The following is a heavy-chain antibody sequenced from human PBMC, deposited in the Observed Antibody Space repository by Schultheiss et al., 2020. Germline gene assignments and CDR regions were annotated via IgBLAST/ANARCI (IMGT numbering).Heavy chain of an antibody. CDR2: INPNSGGT. Sequence: ASVKVSCKASGYTFTSYGISWVRQAPGQGLEWMGWINPNSGGTNYAQKFQGWVTMTRDTSISTAYMELSRLRSDDTAVYYCARDRSSSWYRGDDAFDIWGQGTMVTVSS. J-gene: IGHJ3*02. D-gene: IGHD6-13*01. CDR1: GYTFTSYG. V-gene: IGHV1-2*04. CDR3: ARDRSSSWYRGDDAFDI.